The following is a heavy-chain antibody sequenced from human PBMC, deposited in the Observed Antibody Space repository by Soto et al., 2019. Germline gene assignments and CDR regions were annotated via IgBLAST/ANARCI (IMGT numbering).Heavy chain of an antibody. CDR3: ARDLYDYVWGSYPPPRGCGMDV. Sequence: ASVKVSCKASGYTFTSYGISWVRQAPGQGLEWMGWISAYNGNTNYAQKLQGRVTMTTDTSTSTAYMELRSLRSDDTAVYYCARDLYDYVWGSYPPPRGCGMDVWG. CDR2: ISAYNGNT. D-gene: IGHD3-16*02. V-gene: IGHV1-18*01. J-gene: IGHJ6*02. CDR1: GYTFTSYG.